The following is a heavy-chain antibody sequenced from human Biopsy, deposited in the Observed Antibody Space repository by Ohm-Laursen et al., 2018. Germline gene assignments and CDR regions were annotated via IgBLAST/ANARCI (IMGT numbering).Heavy chain of an antibody. Sequence: TLSLTCSVSGGSISSGGSYWSWIRQRPGKGLEWIGYIFNSANTYYNPSLKNLITISGDTSKNQFSLKLNSVTAAGPAVYYFAGGHFFDSYGYFWFGPWGQGNLGPGPS. CDR2: IFNSANT. J-gene: IGHJ5*02. CDR3: AGGHFFDSYGYFWFGP. V-gene: IGHV4-31*01. CDR1: GGSISSGGSY. D-gene: IGHD3-22*01.